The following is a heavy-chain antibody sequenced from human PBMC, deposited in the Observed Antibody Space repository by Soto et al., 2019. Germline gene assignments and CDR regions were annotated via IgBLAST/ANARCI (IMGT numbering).Heavy chain of an antibody. J-gene: IGHJ6*02. CDR1: SASISSSSYT. Sequence: TSETLSLTCTVSSASISSSSYTWGWIRQPPGKGLEWIGSIYYSGITYYNPSLNSRVTVSVDTSKNQFSLKVTSVTAADTAVYYCARLQGYCISSSCHGHYAMDVWGQGTTVTV. CDR3: ARLQGYCISSSCHGHYAMDV. CDR2: IYYSGIT. D-gene: IGHD2-2*01. V-gene: IGHV4-39*01.